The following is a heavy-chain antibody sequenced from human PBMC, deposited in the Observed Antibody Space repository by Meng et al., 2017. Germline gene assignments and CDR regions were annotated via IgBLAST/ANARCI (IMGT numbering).Heavy chain of an antibody. J-gene: IGHJ4*02. CDR3: ARDPGPPLYSSGSLDY. Sequence: ASVKVSCKASGYTFTSYYMHWVRQAPGQRLEWMGWINAGNGNTKYSQKFQGRVTITRDTSASTAYMELSSLRSEDTAVYYCARDPGPPLYSSGSLDYWGQGTLVTVSS. D-gene: IGHD6-19*01. CDR1: GYTFTSYY. V-gene: IGHV1-3*01. CDR2: INAGNGNT.